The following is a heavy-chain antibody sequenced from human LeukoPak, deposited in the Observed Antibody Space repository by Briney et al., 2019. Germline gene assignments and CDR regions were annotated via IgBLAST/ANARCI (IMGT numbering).Heavy chain of an antibody. D-gene: IGHD5-24*01. CDR2: IYHSGST. CDR1: GGSISSGGYY. Sequence: SETLSLTCTVSGGSISSGGYYWSWIRQPPGKGLEWIGYIYHSGSTYYNPSLKSRVTISVDRSKNQFSLKLSSVTAADTAVYYCARDLDGYTAYYMDVWGKGTTVTVSS. V-gene: IGHV4-30-2*01. J-gene: IGHJ6*03. CDR3: ARDLDGYTAYYMDV.